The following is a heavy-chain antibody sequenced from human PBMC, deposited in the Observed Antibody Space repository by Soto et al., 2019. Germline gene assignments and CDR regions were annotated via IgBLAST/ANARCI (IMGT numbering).Heavy chain of an antibody. CDR3: ATGVTATVTTNYYYYGMDV. CDR1: GYTLTELS. V-gene: IGHV1-24*01. J-gene: IGHJ6*02. D-gene: IGHD4-17*01. CDR2: FDPEDGET. Sequence: ASVKVSCKASGYTLTELSMHWVRQAPGKGLEWMGGFDPEDGETIYAQKFQGRVTMTEDTSTDTAYMELSSLRSEDTAVYYCATGVTATVTTNYYYYGMDVWGQGTTVTVSS.